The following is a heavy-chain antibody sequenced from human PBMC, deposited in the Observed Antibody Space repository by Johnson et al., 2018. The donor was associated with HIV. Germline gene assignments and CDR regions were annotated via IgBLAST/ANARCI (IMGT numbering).Heavy chain of an antibody. D-gene: IGHD3-16*01. CDR2: IGTAGDT. V-gene: IGHV3-13*01. CDR3: ARGVGGRTADAFDI. CDR1: GFTFSSYD. Sequence: VESGGGLVQPGGSLRLSCAASGFTFSSYDMHWVRQATGKGLEWVSAIGTAGDTYYPGSVKGRFTISRDNSKNTLYLQMNSLRAEDTAVYYCARGVGGRTADAFDIWGQGTMVTVSS. J-gene: IGHJ3*02.